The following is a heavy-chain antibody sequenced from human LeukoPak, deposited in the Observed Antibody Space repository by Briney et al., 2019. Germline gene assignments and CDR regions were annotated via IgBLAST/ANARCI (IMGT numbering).Heavy chain of an antibody. CDR2: ISRTSDYT. CDR3: ATTQDVTLVRGRAFGM. Sequence: PGGSLRLSCAASGFTFSTYAMTWVRQAPGRRLEWVSSISRTSDYTYYADSVKGRFAISRDNAKNSVFLQMNSLRVEDTAVYYCATTQDVTLVRGRAFGMWGQGTMVTVSS. V-gene: IGHV3-21*01. CDR1: GFTFSTYA. D-gene: IGHD3-10*01. J-gene: IGHJ3*02.